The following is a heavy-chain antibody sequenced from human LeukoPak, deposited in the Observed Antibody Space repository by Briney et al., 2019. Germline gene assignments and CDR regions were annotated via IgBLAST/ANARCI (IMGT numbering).Heavy chain of an antibody. CDR1: GYTFTSYG. Sequence: VASVKVSCKASGYTFTSYGVNWVRQAPGQGLEWMGWISAYNGHTNYAQKLQGGVTMTTGTSTSTLYMELRSLRSDDTAVYYCARHRLPRVYSDSSGYYHNGFDIWGQGTMVTVSS. V-gene: IGHV1-18*01. D-gene: IGHD3-22*01. J-gene: IGHJ3*02. CDR3: ARHRLPRVYSDSSGYYHNGFDI. CDR2: ISAYNGHT.